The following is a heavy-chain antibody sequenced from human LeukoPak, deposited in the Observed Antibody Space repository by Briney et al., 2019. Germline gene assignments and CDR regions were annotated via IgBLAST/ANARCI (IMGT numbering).Heavy chain of an antibody. V-gene: IGHV4-59*08. Sequence: SETLSLTCTVSGGSISSYYWSWIRQPPGKGLEWIGYIYYSGSTNYNPSLKSRVTISVDTSKNQFSLKLSSVTAADTAVYYCARQIFWSGYYTDYYYYYMDVWGKGTTVSVSS. CDR1: GGSISSYY. J-gene: IGHJ6*03. CDR2: IYYSGST. CDR3: ARQIFWSGYYTDYYYYYMDV. D-gene: IGHD3-3*01.